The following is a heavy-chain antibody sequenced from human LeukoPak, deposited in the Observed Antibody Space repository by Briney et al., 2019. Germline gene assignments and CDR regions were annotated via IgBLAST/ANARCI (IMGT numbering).Heavy chain of an antibody. CDR3: ARGGIQVSGIDEFDY. V-gene: IGHV3-13*01. CDR2: IGIRGDT. D-gene: IGHD6-19*01. CDR1: GFTFIDYD. Sequence: GGSLRLLCAASGFTFIDYDVQWVRQVRGKALEGVSSIGIRGDTHYSGSVKGRFTISRENAESSLYLQMNSLRAEDTAVYYCARGGIQVSGIDEFDYWGQGTLVTVSS. J-gene: IGHJ4*02.